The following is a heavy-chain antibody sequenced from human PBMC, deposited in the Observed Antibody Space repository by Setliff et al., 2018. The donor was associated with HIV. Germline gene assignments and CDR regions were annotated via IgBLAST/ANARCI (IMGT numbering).Heavy chain of an antibody. J-gene: IGHJ4*02. CDR1: GVATDSNY. Sequence: SETLSLTCTVSGVATDSNYWTWIRQSPGKGLEWIGYVYYGGITNYSPSLKSRVSISIDTSKNQFYLNLGSVTTADTAVYFCARGIRTAVAPTFDHWGQGALVTVSS. V-gene: IGHV4-59*01. CDR3: ARGIRTAVAPTFDH. CDR2: VYYGGIT. D-gene: IGHD6-13*01.